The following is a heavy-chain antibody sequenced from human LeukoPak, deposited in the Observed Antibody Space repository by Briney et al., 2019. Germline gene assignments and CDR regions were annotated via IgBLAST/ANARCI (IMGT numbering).Heavy chain of an antibody. Sequence: GASVKVSCKASGGTFSSYAISWVRQAPGQGLEWMGGIIPIFGTANYAQKFQGRVTITADESTSTAYMELSSLRSEDTAVYYCARETAAFRTKYYFDYWGQGTLVTVSS. CDR2: IIPIFGTA. CDR1: GGTFSSYA. V-gene: IGHV1-69*13. D-gene: IGHD3-3*02. J-gene: IGHJ4*02. CDR3: ARETAAFRTKYYFDY.